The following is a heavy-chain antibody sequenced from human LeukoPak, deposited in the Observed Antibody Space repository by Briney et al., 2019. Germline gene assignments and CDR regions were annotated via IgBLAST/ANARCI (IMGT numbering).Heavy chain of an antibody. CDR3: ARARVQGVVPAAAGY. Sequence: GASVKVSCKASGYTFTSYGISWVRQAPGQGLEWMGWISAYNGNTNYAQKLQGRVTMTTDTSTSTAYMELRSLRSDDTAVYYCARARVQGVVPAAAGYWGQGTLVTVSS. D-gene: IGHD2-2*01. V-gene: IGHV1-18*01. J-gene: IGHJ4*02. CDR1: GYTFTSYG. CDR2: ISAYNGNT.